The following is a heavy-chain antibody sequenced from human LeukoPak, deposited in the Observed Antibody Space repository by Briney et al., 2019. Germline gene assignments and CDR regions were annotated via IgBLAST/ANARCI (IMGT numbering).Heavy chain of an antibody. CDR3: AKEDYDFWSGYYTFFDY. CDR2: IYSGGST. CDR1: GFTVSSNY. D-gene: IGHD3-3*01. Sequence: GGSLRLSCAASGFTVSSNYMSWVRRAPGKGLEWVSVIYSGGSTYYADSVKGRFTISRDNSKNTLYLQMNSLRAEDTAVYYCAKEDYDFWSGYYTFFDYWGQGTLVTVSS. V-gene: IGHV3-53*01. J-gene: IGHJ4*02.